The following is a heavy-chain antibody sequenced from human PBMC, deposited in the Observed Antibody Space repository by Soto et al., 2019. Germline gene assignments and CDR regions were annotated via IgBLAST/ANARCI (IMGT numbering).Heavy chain of an antibody. V-gene: IGHV1-69*13. CDR2: IIPIFGTA. Sequence: SVKVSCKASGGTFSSYAISGVRQAPGQGLEWMGGIIPIFGTANYAQKFQGRVTITAAESTSTAYMALSSLRSEDTAVYYCARDLVVVTAITKYYYYGMDVWGQGTTVTVSS. CDR3: ARDLVVVTAITKYYYYGMDV. D-gene: IGHD2-21*02. J-gene: IGHJ6*02. CDR1: GGTFSSYA.